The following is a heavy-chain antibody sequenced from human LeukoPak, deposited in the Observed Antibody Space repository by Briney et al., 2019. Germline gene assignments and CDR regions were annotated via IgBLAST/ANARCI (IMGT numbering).Heavy chain of an antibody. V-gene: IGHV3-53*01. CDR1: GFIVSSNY. CDR3: ARGGIAVRLSYYYYGMDV. CDR2: IYSGGSA. D-gene: IGHD3-10*02. J-gene: IGHJ6*02. Sequence: LGGSLRLSCVASGFIVSSNYMNWVRQAPGKGLEWVAVIYSGGSADYADSVKGRFTISRDNSKNTLYLQMNSLRAEDTAAYYCARGGIAVRLSYYYYGMDVWGQGTTVTVSS.